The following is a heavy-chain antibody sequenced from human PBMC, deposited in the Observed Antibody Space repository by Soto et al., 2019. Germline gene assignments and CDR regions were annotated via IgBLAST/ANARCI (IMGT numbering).Heavy chain of an antibody. J-gene: IGHJ5*02. Sequence: ESGGGLVKPGGSLRLSCAASGFTFSNAWMSWVRQAPGKGLEWVGRIKSKTDGGTTDYAAPVKGRFTISRDDSKNTLYLQMNSLKTEDTAVYYCTTERGYCSGGSCYNGWFDPWGQGTLVTVSS. CDR1: GFTFSNAW. CDR2: IKSKTDGGTT. CDR3: TTERGYCSGGSCYNGWFDP. V-gene: IGHV3-15*01. D-gene: IGHD2-15*01.